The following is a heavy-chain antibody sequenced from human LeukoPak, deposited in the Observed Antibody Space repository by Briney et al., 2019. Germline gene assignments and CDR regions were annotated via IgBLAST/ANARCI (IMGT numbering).Heavy chain of an antibody. CDR2: IYTSGNT. CDR1: GGSISSYY. D-gene: IGHD3-22*01. J-gene: IGHJ4*02. CDR3: ARDRSYDSRIVDF. Sequence: PSETPSLTCTVSGGSISSYYWSWIRQPAGKGLEWIGRIYTSGNTNYNPSLKGRVTMSVDTSKNQFSLKLSSVTAADTAVYYCARDRSYDSRIVDFWGQGTLVTVSS. V-gene: IGHV4-4*07.